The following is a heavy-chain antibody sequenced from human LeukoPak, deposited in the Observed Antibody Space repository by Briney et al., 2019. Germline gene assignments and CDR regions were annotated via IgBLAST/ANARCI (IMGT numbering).Heavy chain of an antibody. D-gene: IGHD2-15*01. CDR1: GLPLSSYA. Sequence: PGGSLSLSCAASGLPLSSYAMRWVRQAPGRGREWVSAISGSGGSTYYADSVKGRFTISRDNSKNTLYLQMNSLRGEDTAVYYCANSPYCSGGSCHMGYWGQGTLVTVSS. CDR2: ISGSGGST. V-gene: IGHV3-23*01. CDR3: ANSPYCSGGSCHMGY. J-gene: IGHJ4*02.